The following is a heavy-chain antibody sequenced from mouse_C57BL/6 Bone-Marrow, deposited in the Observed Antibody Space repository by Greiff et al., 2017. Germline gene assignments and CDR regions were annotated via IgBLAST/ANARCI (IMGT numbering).Heavy chain of an antibody. CDR2: INPNYGTT. CDR1: GYSFTDYN. V-gene: IGHV1-39*01. J-gene: IGHJ2*01. Sequence: VHVKQSGPELVKPGASVKISCKASGYSFTDYNMNWVKQSNGKSLEWIGVINPNYGTTSYNQKFKGKATLTVDQSSSTAYMQLNSLTSEDSAVYYCARWGKYDYDGGYFDYWGQGTTLTVSS. CDR3: ARWGKYDYDGGYFDY. D-gene: IGHD2-4*01.